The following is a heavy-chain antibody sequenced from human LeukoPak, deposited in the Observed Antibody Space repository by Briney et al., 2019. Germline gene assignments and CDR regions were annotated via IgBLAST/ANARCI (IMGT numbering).Heavy chain of an antibody. D-gene: IGHD1-26*01. Sequence: GGSLRLSCAASGFTFSSYGMHWVRQAPGKGLEWVAVIWYDGSNKYYADSVKGRFTISRDNSKNTLYLQMNSLRAEDTAVYYCARETRATGAFDIWGQGTMVTVSS. V-gene: IGHV3-33*01. J-gene: IGHJ3*02. CDR1: GFTFSSYG. CDR2: IWYDGSNK. CDR3: ARETRATGAFDI.